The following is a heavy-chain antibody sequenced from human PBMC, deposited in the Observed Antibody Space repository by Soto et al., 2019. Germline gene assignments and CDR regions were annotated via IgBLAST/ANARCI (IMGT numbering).Heavy chain of an antibody. Sequence: GGSLRRSCAASGFTFSSYAMSWVRQAPGKGLEWVSAISGSGGSTYYADSVKGRFTISRDNSKNTLYLQMNSLRAEDTAVYYCAKDLSSSSIAYYYYGMDVWGQGTTVTVSS. CDR2: ISGSGGST. CDR3: AKDLSSSSIAYYYYGMDV. V-gene: IGHV3-23*01. D-gene: IGHD6-6*01. J-gene: IGHJ6*02. CDR1: GFTFSSYA.